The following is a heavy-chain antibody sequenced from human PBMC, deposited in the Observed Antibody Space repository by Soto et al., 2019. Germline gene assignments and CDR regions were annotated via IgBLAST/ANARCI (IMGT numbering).Heavy chain of an antibody. J-gene: IGHJ6*03. CDR2: ISGSGTRT. D-gene: IGHD6-13*01. Sequence: HPGGSLRLSCEASGVTFTSYAMTWVRQAPGKGLEWVSAISGSGTRTYYADSVKGRFTISRDKSKNTLYLQMNSLRAEDTAVYYCAKFPLTAAGLRDYYYFYMDVWGKGTAVTVSS. CDR3: AKFPLTAAGLRDYYYFYMDV. V-gene: IGHV3-23*01. CDR1: GVTFTSYA.